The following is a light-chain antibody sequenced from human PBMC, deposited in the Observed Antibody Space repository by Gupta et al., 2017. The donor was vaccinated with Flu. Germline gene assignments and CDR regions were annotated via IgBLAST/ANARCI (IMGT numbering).Light chain of an antibody. CDR1: QAISSW. Sequence: AACVSSAGGDRVTTSGRARQAISSWLEWYQHKPGKAPQLVMYGESSLKRGVPSRFSGSGYGTDFTLTISSLQPEDFATYYCQQAVSFPFTFGQGTKVEIK. CDR2: GES. J-gene: IGKJ2*01. CDR3: QQAVSFPFT. V-gene: IGKV1-12*02.